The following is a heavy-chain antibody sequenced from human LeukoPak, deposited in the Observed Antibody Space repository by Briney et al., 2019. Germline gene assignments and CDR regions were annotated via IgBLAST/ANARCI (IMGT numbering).Heavy chain of an antibody. J-gene: IGHJ5*02. CDR1: GYTFTSDG. CDR3: ARDREEFNCGGDCYSSGWFDP. V-gene: IGHV1-18*01. D-gene: IGHD2-21*01. CDR2: ISAYIGNT. Sequence: GASAKLSCTASGYTFTSDGTSWVRQAPGQGHEWMGWISAYIGNTNYAQKLQGRVTMTTDTSTSTAYMELRSLRSDDTAVYYCARDREEFNCGGDCYSSGWFDPWGQGTLVTVSS.